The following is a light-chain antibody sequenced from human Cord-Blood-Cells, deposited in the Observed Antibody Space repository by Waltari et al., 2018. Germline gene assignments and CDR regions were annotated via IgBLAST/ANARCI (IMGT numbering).Light chain of an antibody. CDR3: QTWGTGIRV. J-gene: IGLJ3*02. Sequence: QLVLTQSPSASASLGASVKLTCTLSSGHSSYAIAWHQQQPEKGPRYLMKLNGDGSHGKGDAIPDRFSGSSSGAERYLTISSLQSEDEADYYCQTWGTGIRVFGGGTKLTVL. CDR2: LNGDGSH. V-gene: IGLV4-69*01. CDR1: SGHSSYA.